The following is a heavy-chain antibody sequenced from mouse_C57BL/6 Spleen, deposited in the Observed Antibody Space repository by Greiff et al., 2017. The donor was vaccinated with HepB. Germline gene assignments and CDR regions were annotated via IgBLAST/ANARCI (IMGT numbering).Heavy chain of an antibody. V-gene: IGHV1-43*01. J-gene: IGHJ2*01. CDR3: AREGNGYFDY. Sequence: EVQRVESGPELVKPGASVKISCKASGYSFTGYYMHWVKQSSEKSLEWIGEINPSTGGTSYNQKFKGKATLTVDKSSSTAYMQLKSLTSEDSAVYYCAREGNGYFDYWGQGTTLTVSS. CDR1: GYSFTGYY. D-gene: IGHD1-1*02. CDR2: INPSTGGT.